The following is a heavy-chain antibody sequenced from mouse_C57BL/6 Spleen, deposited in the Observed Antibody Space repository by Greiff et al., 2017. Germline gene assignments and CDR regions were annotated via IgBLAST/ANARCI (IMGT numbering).Heavy chain of an antibody. CDR2: IYPRSGNT. V-gene: IGHV1-81*01. D-gene: IGHD1-1*01. Sequence: QVQLQQSGAELARPGASVKLSCKASGYTFTSYGISWVKQRTGQGLEWIGEIYPRSGNTYYNEKFKGKATLTADKSSSTAYMELRSLTSEDSAGYFCASYYGSSFFDYWGQGTTLTVSS. CDR1: GYTFTSYG. CDR3: ASYYGSSFFDY. J-gene: IGHJ2*01.